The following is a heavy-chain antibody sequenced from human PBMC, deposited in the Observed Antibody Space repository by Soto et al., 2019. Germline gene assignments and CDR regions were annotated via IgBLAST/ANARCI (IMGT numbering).Heavy chain of an antibody. CDR1: GFTFSSYA. J-gene: IGHJ4*02. V-gene: IGHV3-23*01. CDR2: ISGSGGST. D-gene: IGHD6-19*01. CDR3: AKVRGIAVAGTGLFDY. Sequence: PGGSLRLSCAASGFTFSSYAMSWVRQAPGKGLEWVSAISGSGGSTYYADSVKGRFTISRDNSKNTLYLQMNSLRAEDTAVYYCAKVRGIAVAGTGLFDYWGQGTLVTVSS.